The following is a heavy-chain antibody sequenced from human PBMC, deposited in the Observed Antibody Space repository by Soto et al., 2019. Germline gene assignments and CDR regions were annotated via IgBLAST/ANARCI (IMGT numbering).Heavy chain of an antibody. J-gene: IGHJ6*03. CDR3: ARDVRVFWSGYSPKYYYSYMDV. D-gene: IGHD3-3*01. V-gene: IGHV3-66*01. Sequence: PGGSLRLSCAASGFTVSSNYMSWVRQAPGKGLEWVSVIYSGGSTYYADSVKGRFTISRDNSKNTLYLQMNSLRAEDTAVYYCARDVRVFWSGYSPKYYYSYMDVWGKGTTVTVS. CDR1: GFTVSSNY. CDR2: IYSGGST.